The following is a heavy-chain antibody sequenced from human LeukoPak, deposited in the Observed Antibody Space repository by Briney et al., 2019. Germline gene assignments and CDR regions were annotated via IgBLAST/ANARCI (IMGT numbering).Heavy chain of an antibody. CDR1: GGSISSGGYY. CDR2: IYHSGST. CDR3: ASTGGFGAFDI. J-gene: IGHJ3*02. Sequence: SETLSLTCTVSGGSISSGGYYWSWIRQPPGKGLEWIGYIYHSGSTYYNPSLKSRVTISVDRSKDQFSLKLSSVTAADTAVYYCASTGGFGAFDIWGQGTMVTVSS. D-gene: IGHD3-16*01. V-gene: IGHV4-30-2*01.